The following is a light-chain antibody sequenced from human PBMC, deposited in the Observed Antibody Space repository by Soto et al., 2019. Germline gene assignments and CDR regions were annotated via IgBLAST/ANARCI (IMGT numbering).Light chain of an antibody. CDR1: SSDVGSYNL. CDR2: EGS. Sequence: QSALTQPASVSGSPGQSITISCTGTSSDVGSYNLVSWYQHHPGKAPKFMIYEGSKRPSGVSNRFSGSKSGNTASLTISGPQAEGEADYYCCSYAGSSTFVIFGGGTKVTVL. J-gene: IGLJ2*01. CDR3: CSYAGSSTFVI. V-gene: IGLV2-23*03.